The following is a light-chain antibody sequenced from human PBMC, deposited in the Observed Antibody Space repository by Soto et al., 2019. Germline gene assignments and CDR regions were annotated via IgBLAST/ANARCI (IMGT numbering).Light chain of an antibody. CDR3: CSYAGTYTWI. J-gene: IGLJ2*01. CDR2: EGN. Sequence: QSALTQPASVSGSPGQSITISCTASSSHIGSSNLVSWYQHHSGKAPKLIIYEGNKRPSGVSNRFSGSKSGNTASLTISGLQVEDEADYYCCSYAGTYTWIFGGGTKLTVL. CDR1: SSHIGSSNL. V-gene: IGLV2-23*01.